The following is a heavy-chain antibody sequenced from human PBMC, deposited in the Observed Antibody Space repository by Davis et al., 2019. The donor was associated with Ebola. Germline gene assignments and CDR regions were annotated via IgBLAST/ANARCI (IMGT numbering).Heavy chain of an antibody. V-gene: IGHV4-39*01. D-gene: IGHD3-22*01. Sequence: SETLSLTCSVSGDSISTTDHYWGWIRQPPGKGLEWIGSIYYSGNTYYSPSLKSRVTISSDTSKNQFSLRLSSVTAADTAVYYCARRTRDPSGYYYADYWGQGTVVTVSS. CDR2: IYYSGNT. J-gene: IGHJ4*02. CDR1: GDSISTTDHY. CDR3: ARRTRDPSGYYYADY.